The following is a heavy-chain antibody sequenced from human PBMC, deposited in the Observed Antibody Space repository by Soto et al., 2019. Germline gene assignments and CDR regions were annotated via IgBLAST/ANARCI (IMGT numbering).Heavy chain of an antibody. CDR1: GGSIISGGYP. V-gene: IGHV4-30-2*02. J-gene: IGHJ6*02. Sequence: TLSLTCAVSGGSIISGGYPWSWIRQPPGKGLEWIGYIYHSVSTYYNPSLKSRVTISVDRSKNQFSLKLSSVTAADTAVYYCASSNIAAAGFYYYGMDVWGRGTTVTVSS. CDR3: ASSNIAAAGFYYYGMDV. D-gene: IGHD6-13*01. CDR2: IYHSVST.